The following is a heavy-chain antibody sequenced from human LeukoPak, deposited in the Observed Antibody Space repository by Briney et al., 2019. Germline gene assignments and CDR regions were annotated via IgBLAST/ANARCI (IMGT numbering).Heavy chain of an antibody. CDR3: ARDPFVFAMDPYYFDY. V-gene: IGHV1-18*01. D-gene: IGHD2-2*01. CDR1: GYIFTSYG. J-gene: IGHJ4*02. Sequence: ASVKVSCKSSGYIFTSYGITWVRQAPGQGLEWMGWISAYNGNTNYAQKLQGRVTMTTDTSTTTAYTELRSLRSDDTAVYYCARDPFVFAMDPYYFDYWGQGTLVTVSS. CDR2: ISAYNGNT.